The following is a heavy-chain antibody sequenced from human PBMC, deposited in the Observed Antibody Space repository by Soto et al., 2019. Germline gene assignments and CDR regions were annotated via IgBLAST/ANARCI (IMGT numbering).Heavy chain of an antibody. V-gene: IGHV3-23*01. J-gene: IGHJ4*02. Sequence: GGSLRLSCAGSGFTPTTTPLSWVRQPPGKGLEWVTTISGTASRTYYVDSVKGRFFISRDNSKNTVTLQMNNLTVDDTAVYYCATSFRYFDNWGQGTRVTVSS. CDR3: ATSFRYFDN. D-gene: IGHD3-9*01. CDR2: ISGTASRT. CDR1: GFTPTTTP.